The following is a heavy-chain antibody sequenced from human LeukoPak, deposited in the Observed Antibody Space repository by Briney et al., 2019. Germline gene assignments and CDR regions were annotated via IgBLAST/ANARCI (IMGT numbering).Heavy chain of an antibody. CDR3: AKGPVVTFDI. J-gene: IGHJ3*02. D-gene: IGHD2-15*01. CDR2: ISSTSSTI. V-gene: IGHV3-48*01. Sequence: PGGSLRLSCAASGFTFSSFSMNWVRQAPGKGLEWVSYISSTSSTIYYADSVKGRFTISRDNAKNSLYLQMNSLRAEDTAVYYCAKGPVVTFDIWGQGTMVTVSS. CDR1: GFTFSSFS.